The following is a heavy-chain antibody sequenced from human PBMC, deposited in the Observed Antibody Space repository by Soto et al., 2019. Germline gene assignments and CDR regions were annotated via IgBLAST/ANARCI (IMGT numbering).Heavy chain of an antibody. V-gene: IGHV3-30*18. J-gene: IGHJ6*02. Sequence: QVPLVESGGGVVQPGGSLTLSCVASGFFFSSHGMYWVRQAPGRGLEWVALISYEGSHKYYVDSVKGRFTISRDNSKKTVYLHMTSLRAEDTALYYCAKDFELPDGDYYHYGMDVWGQGTTVSVSS. CDR1: GFFFSSHG. CDR2: ISYEGSHK. CDR3: AKDFELPDGDYYHYGMDV. D-gene: IGHD1-1*01.